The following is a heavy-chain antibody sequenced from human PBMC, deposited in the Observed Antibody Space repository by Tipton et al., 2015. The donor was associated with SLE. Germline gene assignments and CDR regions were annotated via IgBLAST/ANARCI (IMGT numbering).Heavy chain of an antibody. Sequence: TLSLTYTVSGGSISSYYWIWIRQPPGKGLEWIGYIYYSGSTNYNPSLKSRVTISVDTSKNQFSLKLSSVTAADTAVYYCASGGRDYGDYGFDPWGQGTLVTVSS. CDR3: ASGGRDYGDYGFDP. V-gene: IGHV4-59*07. CDR1: GGSISSYY. J-gene: IGHJ5*02. D-gene: IGHD4-17*01. CDR2: IYYSGST.